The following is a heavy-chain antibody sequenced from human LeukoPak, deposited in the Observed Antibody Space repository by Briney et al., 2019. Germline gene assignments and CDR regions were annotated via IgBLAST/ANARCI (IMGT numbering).Heavy chain of an antibody. Sequence: SVKLSCKASGGTFSSYAMSWVRQAPGQGLEWMGRINPILGIATYAQKCQCRVTITADKSTSTAYMERSSLRSEDTAVYYCARGGGRITGTTFDYWGQGTLVTVSS. V-gene: IGHV1-69*04. CDR3: ARGGGRITGTTFDY. D-gene: IGHD1-20*01. CDR1: GGTFSSYA. CDR2: INPILGIA. J-gene: IGHJ4*02.